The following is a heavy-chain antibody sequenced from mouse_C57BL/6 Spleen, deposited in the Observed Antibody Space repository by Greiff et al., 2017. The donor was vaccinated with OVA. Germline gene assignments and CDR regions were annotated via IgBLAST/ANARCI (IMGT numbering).Heavy chain of an antibody. J-gene: IGHJ3*01. CDR3: AKDSSGFAY. CDR2: IDPSDSET. V-gene: IGHV1-52*01. Sequence: QVQLQQSGAELVRPGSSVKPSCKASGYTFTSYWMHWVKQRPIQGLEWIGNIDPSDSETHYNQKFKDKATLTVDKSSSTAYMQLSSLTSEDSAVYYCAKDSSGFAYWGQGTLVTVSA. D-gene: IGHD3-2*01. CDR1: GYTFTSYW.